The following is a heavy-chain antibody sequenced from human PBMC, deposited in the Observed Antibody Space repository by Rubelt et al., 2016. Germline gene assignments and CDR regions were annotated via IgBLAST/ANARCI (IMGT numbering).Heavy chain of an antibody. CDR1: GYTFTGYY. V-gene: IGHV1-2*06. CDR3: ARDSRVSLDY. D-gene: IGHD3-10*01. Sequence: QVQLVQSGAEVKMPGASVQVSCKTSGYTFTGYYIHWVRQAPGQGLEWVGRIDPNTGGTNYAQKFQGRVTMTRDTSISTAYMELSRLSSDETAVYYRARDSRVSLDYWGQGTLVTVSS. J-gene: IGHJ4*02. CDR2: IDPNTGGT.